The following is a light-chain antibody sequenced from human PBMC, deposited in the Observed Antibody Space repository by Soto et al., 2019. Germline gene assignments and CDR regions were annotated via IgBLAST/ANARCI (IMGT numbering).Light chain of an antibody. Sequence: QLVLTEPPSVSGAPGQRVTIYCTGNSSNIGAGYDVHWYQQLPGTAPKLLIYGNSNRPSRVPDRFSVTKSGTSASLAITGLQAEDEADYYCQSYDSSLSGVVFGGGTKLTVL. CDR1: SSNIGAGYD. J-gene: IGLJ2*01. V-gene: IGLV1-40*01. CDR3: QSYDSSLSGVV. CDR2: GNS.